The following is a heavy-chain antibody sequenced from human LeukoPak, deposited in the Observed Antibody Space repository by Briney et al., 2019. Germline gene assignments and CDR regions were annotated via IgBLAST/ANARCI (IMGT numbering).Heavy chain of an antibody. CDR2: IYPGDSDT. J-gene: IGHJ4*02. CDR3: ARHRPHTDSNSVADYYFDY. CDR1: GYSLTNNW. Sequence: GESLKISCKVSGYSLTNNWIGWVRQVPGKGLEWMGLIYPGDSDTRYSPSFQGQVTFSVDKSISTAYLQWSNLKASDTAMYYCARHRPHTDSNSVADYYFDYWGQGTLVTVSS. V-gene: IGHV5-51*01. D-gene: IGHD6-19*01.